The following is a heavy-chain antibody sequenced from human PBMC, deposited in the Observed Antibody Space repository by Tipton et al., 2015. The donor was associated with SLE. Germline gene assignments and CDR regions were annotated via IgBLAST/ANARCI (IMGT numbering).Heavy chain of an antibody. Sequence: TLSLTCSVSGDSMRSRYWSWIRQPPGKGLEWIGYIYYSGTTNYSPSLRSRVTMSVDTSKNQCSLKLSSVTAADTAVYYCARGTSIVVMPAGLTDWGQRTLVTVSS. CDR1: GDSMRSRY. CDR2: IYYSGTT. V-gene: IGHV4-59*01. CDR3: ARGTSIVVMPAGLTD. J-gene: IGHJ4*02. D-gene: IGHD2-2*01.